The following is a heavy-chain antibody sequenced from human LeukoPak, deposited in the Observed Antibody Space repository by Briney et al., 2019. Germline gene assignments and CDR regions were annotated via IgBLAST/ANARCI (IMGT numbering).Heavy chain of an antibody. CDR1: GGTFSSYA. J-gene: IGHJ6*03. Sequence: SVKVSCKASGGTFSSYAISWVRQAPGQGLEWMGGIIPIFGTANYAQKLQGRVTMTTDTSTSTAYMELRSLRSEDTAVYYCARSEGYSYGYDYYYYYMDVWGKGTTVTISS. CDR3: ARSEGYSYGYDYYYYYMDV. CDR2: IIPIFGTA. V-gene: IGHV1-69*05. D-gene: IGHD5-18*01.